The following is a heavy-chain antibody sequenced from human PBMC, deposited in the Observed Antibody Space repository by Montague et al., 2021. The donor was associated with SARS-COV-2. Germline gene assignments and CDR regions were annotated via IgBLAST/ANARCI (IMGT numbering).Heavy chain of an antibody. CDR2: ISYDGSNK. CDR1: GFTFSSYA. Sequence: SRRLSCAASGFTFSSYAMHWVRQAPGKGLERVAVISYDGSNKYYADSVKGRFTISRDNSKNTLYLQMNSLRAEDTAVYYCARAAQKQYVLLWFGELLHDAFDIWGHGTMVTVSS. CDR3: ARAAQKQYVLLWFGELLHDAFDI. D-gene: IGHD3-10*01. V-gene: IGHV3-30-3*01. J-gene: IGHJ3*02.